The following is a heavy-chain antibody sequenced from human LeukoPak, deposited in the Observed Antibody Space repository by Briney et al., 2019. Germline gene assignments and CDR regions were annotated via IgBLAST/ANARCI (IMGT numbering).Heavy chain of an antibody. D-gene: IGHD6-13*01. Sequence: PGGSLRLSCAASGFTFSSYWMHWVRQAPGKGLVWVSRINSDGSSTSYADSVKGRFTISRDNSKNALYLQMNSLRAEDTAVYYCARPRGAAAGTFGFDPWGQGTLVPVSS. CDR2: INSDGSST. J-gene: IGHJ5*02. CDR3: ARPRGAAAGTFGFDP. V-gene: IGHV3-74*01. CDR1: GFTFSSYW.